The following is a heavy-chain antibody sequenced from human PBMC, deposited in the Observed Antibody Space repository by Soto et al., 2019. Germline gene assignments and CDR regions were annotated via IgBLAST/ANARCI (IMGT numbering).Heavy chain of an antibody. CDR2: ISYDGSNK. V-gene: IGHV3-30*18. Sequence: GGSLRLSCAASGFTFSSYGMHWVRQAPGKGLEWVAVISYDGSNKYYADSVKGRFTISRDNSKNTLYLQMNSLRAEDTAVYYCAKGALGYSYGPAPPNLLGYWGQGTLVTVSS. CDR1: GFTFSSYG. CDR3: AKGALGYSYGPAPPNLLGY. J-gene: IGHJ4*02. D-gene: IGHD5-18*01.